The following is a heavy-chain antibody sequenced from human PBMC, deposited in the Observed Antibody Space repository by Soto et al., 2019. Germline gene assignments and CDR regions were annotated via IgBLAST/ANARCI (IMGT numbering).Heavy chain of an antibody. CDR3: ARAADFWSGYRGDFMDG. J-gene: IGHJ6*02. D-gene: IGHD3-3*01. CDR1: GYTFTSYG. CDR2: ISAYNGNT. Sequence: ASVKVSCKASGYTFTSYGISWVRQAPGQGLEWMGWISAYNGNTNYAQKLQGRVTMTKDTSTSTADMELRSLRSDETAVYYCARAADFWSGYRGDFMDGWGQGTTVTVSS. V-gene: IGHV1-18*01.